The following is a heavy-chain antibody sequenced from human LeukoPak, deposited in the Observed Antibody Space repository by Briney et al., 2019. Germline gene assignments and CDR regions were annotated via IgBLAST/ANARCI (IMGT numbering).Heavy chain of an antibody. J-gene: IGHJ4*02. D-gene: IGHD6-19*01. CDR1: GFTFSSYG. V-gene: IGHV3-33*06. Sequence: PGGSLRLSCAASGFTFSSYGMHWVRQAPGKGLEWVAVIWYDGSNKYYADSVKGRFTISRDNSKNTLYLQMNSLRVEDTAVYYCVKGGLGQWKINSFEYWGQGTLVTVSS. CDR2: IWYDGSNK. CDR3: VKGGLGQWKINSFEY.